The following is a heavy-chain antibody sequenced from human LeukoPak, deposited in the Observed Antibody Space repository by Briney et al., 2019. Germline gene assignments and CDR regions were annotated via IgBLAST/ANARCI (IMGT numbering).Heavy chain of an antibody. CDR1: GGSISSSNW. CDR2: IYHSGST. Sequence: SETLSLTCAVSGGSISSSNWWSWVRQPPGKGLEWIGEIYHSGSTNYNPSLKSRVTISVDTSKNQFSLKLSSVTAADTAVYYCVRIYYGSGSYSFDYWGQGTLVTVSS. D-gene: IGHD3-10*01. J-gene: IGHJ4*02. CDR3: VRIYYGSGSYSFDY. V-gene: IGHV4-4*02.